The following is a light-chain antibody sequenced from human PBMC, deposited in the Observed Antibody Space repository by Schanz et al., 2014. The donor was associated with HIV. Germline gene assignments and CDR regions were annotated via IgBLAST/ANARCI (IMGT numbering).Light chain of an antibody. CDR1: NIESKS. CDR3: QVWDTSSDLVV. J-gene: IGLJ2*01. CDR2: YDS. V-gene: IGLV3-21*04. Sequence: SSELTQPPSVSVTPEKTARLTCGGDNIESKSVHWYQQKPGQAPMLVISYDSDRPSEIPERFSGSNSGNTATLTITRVEAGDEADYYCQVWDTSSDLVVFGGGTKLTVL.